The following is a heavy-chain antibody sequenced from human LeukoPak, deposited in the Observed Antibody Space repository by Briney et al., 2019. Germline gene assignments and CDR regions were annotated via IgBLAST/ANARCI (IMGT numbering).Heavy chain of an antibody. CDR1: GYTFTSYN. J-gene: IGHJ3*02. Sequence: ASVKVSCKAPGYTFTSYNINWVRQATGQGLEWMGWMNPNSGNTGYAQKFQGRVTMTRNTSISTAYMELSSLRSEDTAVYYCARIDSSSWYLDAFDIWGQGTMVTVSS. CDR3: ARIDSSSWYLDAFDI. V-gene: IGHV1-8*01. D-gene: IGHD6-13*01. CDR2: MNPNSGNT.